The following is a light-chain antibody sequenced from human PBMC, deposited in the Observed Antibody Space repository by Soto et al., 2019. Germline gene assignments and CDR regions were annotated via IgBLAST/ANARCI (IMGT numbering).Light chain of an antibody. CDR2: DAS. CDR1: QSVGRF. J-gene: IGKJ3*01. V-gene: IGKV3-11*01. CDR3: QQRSNWPFIFT. Sequence: EIVLTQSPATLSLSPGERATLSCRASQSVGRFLAWYQQKPGQAPRLLIYDASYRATAVPARFSGSGCGTDVTPTISSLEPEDFAVYYFQQRSNWPFIFTFGPGTTVDIK.